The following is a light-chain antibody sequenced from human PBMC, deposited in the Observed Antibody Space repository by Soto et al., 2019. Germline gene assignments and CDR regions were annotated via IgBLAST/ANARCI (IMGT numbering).Light chain of an antibody. CDR1: SSDVGSSNL. Sequence: QSVLTQPASVSASPGQSITISCTGTSSDVGSSNLVSWYRQHPGKAPQLIIYEGSRRPSGVSGRFSGSKSGNTASLTISGLQADDEADYYCCSFARSTTFYVFGTGTKVTVL. J-gene: IGLJ1*01. CDR2: EGS. V-gene: IGLV2-23*01. CDR3: CSFARSTTFYV.